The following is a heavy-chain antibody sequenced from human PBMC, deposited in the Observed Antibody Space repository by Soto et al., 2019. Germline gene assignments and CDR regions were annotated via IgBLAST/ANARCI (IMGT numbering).Heavy chain of an antibody. D-gene: IGHD3-10*01. CDR1: GYTFTSYG. J-gene: IGHJ4*02. CDR3: ARSGPPAGY. CDR2: ISAYNGNT. Sequence: QVQLVQSGAEVKKPGASVKVSCKASGYTFTSYGISWVRQAPGQGLEWMGWISAYNGNTNYAQKLQGRVTITTDTSTTTADMEVRSMRSADMAVDYCARSGPPAGYWGQGTRVTVSS. V-gene: IGHV1-18*03.